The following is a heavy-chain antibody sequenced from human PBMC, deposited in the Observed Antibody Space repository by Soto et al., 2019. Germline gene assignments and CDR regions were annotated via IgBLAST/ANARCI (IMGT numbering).Heavy chain of an antibody. CDR2: ILYDGSNK. CDR1: GFTFSSYA. J-gene: IGHJ3*02. V-gene: IGHV3-30-3*01. CDR3: ARVAFDI. Sequence: QVQLVESGGGVVQPGRSLRLSCAASGFTFSSYAMHWVRQAPGKGLEWVAVILYDGSNKYYADSVKGRFTISRDNSKNTLYLQMNSLRAEDTAVYYCARVAFDIWGQGTMVTVSS.